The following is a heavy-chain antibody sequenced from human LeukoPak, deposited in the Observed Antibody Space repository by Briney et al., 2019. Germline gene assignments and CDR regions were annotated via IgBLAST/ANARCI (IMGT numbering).Heavy chain of an antibody. Sequence: PGGSLRPSCAASGFTFSSYGMHWVRQAPGKGLEWVAVISYDGSNKYYADSVKGRFTISRDNSKNTLYLQMNSLRAEDTAVYYCAKSLTYYYDSGDAFDIWGQGTMVTVSS. CDR2: ISYDGSNK. J-gene: IGHJ3*02. D-gene: IGHD3-22*01. CDR3: AKSLTYYYDSGDAFDI. V-gene: IGHV3-30*18. CDR1: GFTFSSYG.